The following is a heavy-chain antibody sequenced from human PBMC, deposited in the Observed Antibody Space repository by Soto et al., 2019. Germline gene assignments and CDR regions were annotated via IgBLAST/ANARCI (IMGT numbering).Heavy chain of an antibody. Sequence: PSETLSLTCTVSGGSTANNNYFWGWVRQPPGKGLEWIGSAAYSGGTYKNPSLKSRVTVSVDTSKNQFSLKLTSVTAADTAVYYCAKVVVGATSHSDFDSWGQGTLVTVSS. CDR3: AKVVVGATSHSDFDS. J-gene: IGHJ4*02. CDR2: AAYSGGT. D-gene: IGHD2-15*01. V-gene: IGHV4-39*01. CDR1: GGSTANNNYF.